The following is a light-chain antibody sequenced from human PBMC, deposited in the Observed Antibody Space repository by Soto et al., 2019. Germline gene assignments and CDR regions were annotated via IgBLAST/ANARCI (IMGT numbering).Light chain of an antibody. Sequence: EMLMTLSPATLSVSPGERANLSCRASQSVSSNLAWYQQKPGQAPRLLIYGVSTRATDIPARFSGSGSGTEFTLTISSLQSEDFAVYYCQQYNNWPPTWTFGQGTEVDI. J-gene: IGKJ1*01. CDR1: QSVSSN. CDR2: GVS. CDR3: QQYNNWPPTWT. V-gene: IGKV3-15*01.